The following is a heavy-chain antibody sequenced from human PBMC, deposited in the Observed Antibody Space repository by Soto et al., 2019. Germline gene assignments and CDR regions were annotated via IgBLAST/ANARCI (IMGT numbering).Heavy chain of an antibody. CDR3: ASNLGDSSSHEHKYWYFDL. J-gene: IGHJ2*01. Sequence: QVPLVESGGGVVQPGRSLRLSCAASGFTFSSYAMHWVRQAPGKGLEWVAVISYDGSNKYYADSVKGRFTISRDNSKNALYLQMNSLRAEDTAVYYCASNLGDSSSHEHKYWYFDLWGRGTLVTVSS. V-gene: IGHV3-30-3*01. CDR1: GFTFSSYA. D-gene: IGHD6-6*01. CDR2: ISYDGSNK.